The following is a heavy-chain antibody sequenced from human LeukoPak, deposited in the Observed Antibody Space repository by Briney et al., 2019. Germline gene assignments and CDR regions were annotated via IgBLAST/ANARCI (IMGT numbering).Heavy chain of an antibody. CDR2: IYYSGST. CDR3: ARQGSRGSGSYD. Sequence: SETLSLTCTVSGGSISSGSYYWSWIRQPPGKGLEWIGYIYYSGSTNYNPSLKSRVTISVDTSKNQFSLKLSSVTAADTAVYYCARQGSRGSGSYDWGQGTLVTVSS. V-gene: IGHV4-61*01. D-gene: IGHD3-10*01. CDR1: GGSISSGSYY. J-gene: IGHJ4*02.